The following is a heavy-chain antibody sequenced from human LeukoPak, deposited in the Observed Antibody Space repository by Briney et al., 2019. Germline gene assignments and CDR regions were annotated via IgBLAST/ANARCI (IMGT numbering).Heavy chain of an antibody. CDR1: GGSISSYP. V-gene: IGHV4-34*01. Sequence: SETLSLTCTVSGGSISSYPWSWIRQPPGKGLEWIGEINHSGSTNYNPSLKSRVTISVDTSKNQFSLKLSSVTAADTAVYYCARGEGRTRDIVLAPAASNWFDPWGQGTLVTVSS. CDR3: ARGEGRTRDIVLAPAASNWFDP. J-gene: IGHJ5*02. CDR2: INHSGST. D-gene: IGHD2-2*01.